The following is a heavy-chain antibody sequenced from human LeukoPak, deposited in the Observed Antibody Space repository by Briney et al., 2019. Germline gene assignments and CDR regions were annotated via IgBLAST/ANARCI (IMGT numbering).Heavy chain of an antibody. Sequence: KNGESLKISCKGSGYSFTTYWIAWVRQMPGKGLEWMGMMYPRDSDIRYSPPFQGQVTISADKSISTAYLQWSSLKASDTAMYYCARMIGLGEVSPYFDYWGQGTLVTVSS. V-gene: IGHV5-51*01. CDR3: ARMIGLGEVSPYFDY. CDR1: GYSFTTYW. D-gene: IGHD3-16*01. J-gene: IGHJ4*02. CDR2: MYPRDSDI.